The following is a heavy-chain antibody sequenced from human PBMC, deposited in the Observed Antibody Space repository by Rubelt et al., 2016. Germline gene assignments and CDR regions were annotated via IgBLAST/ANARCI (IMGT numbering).Heavy chain of an antibody. CDR3: ARRVSIVGARPYDVFDI. V-gene: IGHV4-59*12. D-gene: IGHD1-26*01. Sequence: GKGLEWIGYIYYSGSTNYNPSLKSRVTISVDTSKNQFSLQLNSVTPEDTAVYYCARRVSIVGARPYDVFDIWGQGTMVTVS. CDR2: IYYSGST. J-gene: IGHJ3*02.